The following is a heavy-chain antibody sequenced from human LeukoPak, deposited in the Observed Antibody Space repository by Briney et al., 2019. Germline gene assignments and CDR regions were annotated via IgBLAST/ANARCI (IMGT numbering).Heavy chain of an antibody. Sequence: GGSLRLSCAASGFTFSSYWMDWVRRAPGKGLVWVSRINSDGSSTTYADSVKGRFTISRDNAKNTLYLQMNSLRAEDTAVYYCARVRPGSYFDYWGQGTLVTVSS. J-gene: IGHJ4*02. D-gene: IGHD1-26*01. V-gene: IGHV3-74*01. CDR3: ARVRPGSYFDY. CDR1: GFTFSSYW. CDR2: INSDGSST.